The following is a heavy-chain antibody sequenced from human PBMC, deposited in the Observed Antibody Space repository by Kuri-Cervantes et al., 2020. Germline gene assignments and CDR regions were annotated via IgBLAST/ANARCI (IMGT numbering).Heavy chain of an antibody. Sequence: SETLSLTCAVSGGSISSSNWWSWVRQPPGKGLEWIGEINHSGSTNYNPSLKSRVTISVDTSKNQFSLKLSSVTAADTAVYYCARGRWFLDYWGQGTLVTVSS. J-gene: IGHJ4*02. CDR3: ARGRWFLDY. V-gene: IGHV4-4*02. D-gene: IGHD2-15*01. CDR1: GGSISSSNW. CDR2: INHSGST.